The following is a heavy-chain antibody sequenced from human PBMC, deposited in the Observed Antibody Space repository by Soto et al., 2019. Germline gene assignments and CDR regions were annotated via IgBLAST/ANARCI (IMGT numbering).Heavy chain of an antibody. D-gene: IGHD2-2*01. V-gene: IGHV4-59*01. Sequence: SETLSLTCTVSGGSISSYYWSWIRQPPGKGLEWIGYIYYSGSTNYNPSLKSRVTISVDTSKNQLSLKLSSVTAADTAVYYCASYCSSTSCYSGSEAFDYWGQGTLVTVSS. J-gene: IGHJ4*02. CDR2: IYYSGST. CDR3: ASYCSSTSCYSGSEAFDY. CDR1: GGSISSYY.